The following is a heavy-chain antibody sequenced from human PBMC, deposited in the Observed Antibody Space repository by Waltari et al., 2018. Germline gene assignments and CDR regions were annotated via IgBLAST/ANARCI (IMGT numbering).Heavy chain of an antibody. D-gene: IGHD7-27*01. Sequence: EVQLVESGGALVQPGGSRKRPCAASGLIFSDYAKRWFRQASGKGLGWVGRIRSRTKGDATAYAESVQGRFTISRDDSKNTAYLEMNSLKADDTAVYYCIRPFEMGIDWGQGTLVIVSS. CDR1: GLIFSDYA. J-gene: IGHJ4*02. CDR2: IRSRTKGDAT. CDR3: IRPFEMGID. V-gene: IGHV3-73*01.